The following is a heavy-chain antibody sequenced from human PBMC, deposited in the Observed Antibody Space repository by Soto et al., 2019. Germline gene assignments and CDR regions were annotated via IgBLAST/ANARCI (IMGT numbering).Heavy chain of an antibody. CDR2: IYWDDAK. D-gene: IGHD3-10*02. V-gene: IGHV2-5*02. J-gene: IGHJ4*02. Sequence: QITLKESGPTLVKPTQTLTLTCTFSGFSLSTSGVGVGWIRHPPGKALEWLALIYWDDAKRYSPSLKSRLTITKDTCKNQVFLTMTNIAPVDTATYYCAHNGVFGPVRGFDYWGQGTLVTVAS. CDR3: AHNGVFGPVRGFDY. CDR1: GFSLSTSGVG.